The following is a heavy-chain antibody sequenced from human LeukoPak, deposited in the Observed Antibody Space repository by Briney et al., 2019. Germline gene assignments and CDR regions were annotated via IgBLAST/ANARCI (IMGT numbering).Heavy chain of an antibody. J-gene: IGHJ4*02. CDR1: GFTFSSYA. D-gene: IGHD5-18*01. CDR3: AKDPSLYSYGTNYFDY. CDR2: ISYDGNNK. Sequence: PGGSLRLSCAASGFTFSSYAMHWVRQAPGKGLEWVAVISYDGNNKYYADSVKGRFTISRDNSKNTLYLQMNSLRAEDTAVYYCAKDPSLYSYGTNYFDYWGQGTLVTVSS. V-gene: IGHV3-30*04.